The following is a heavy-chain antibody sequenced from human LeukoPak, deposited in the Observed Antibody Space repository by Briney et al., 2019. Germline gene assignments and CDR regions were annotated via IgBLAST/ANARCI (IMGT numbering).Heavy chain of an antibody. D-gene: IGHD6-19*01. V-gene: IGHV3-74*01. CDR2: INSDGSST. Sequence: GGSLRLSCAASGFIFSSYRMHWVRQAPGKGLVWVSRINSDGSSTSYADSVKGRFTISRDNAKNTLYLQMNSLRAEDTAVYYCARGSEEQWLRYYYMDVWGKGTTVTVSS. CDR1: GFIFSSYR. J-gene: IGHJ6*03. CDR3: ARGSEEQWLRYYYMDV.